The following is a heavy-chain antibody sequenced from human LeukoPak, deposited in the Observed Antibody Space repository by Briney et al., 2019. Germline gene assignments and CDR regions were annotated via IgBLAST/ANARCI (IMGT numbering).Heavy chain of an antibody. V-gene: IGHV3-33*06. Sequence: GSSLRLVCAASAFTFSSYGMHSVRQAPGKGRECVAVIWYDGSNKHYADSVECRFPIPRDNSKTTLYMHMNSLRAADTAVSCCAKDTSSMIFGVAYYFDSWGQGTLVTASS. CDR2: IWYDGSNK. D-gene: IGHD3-3*01. CDR3: AKDTSSMIFGVAYYFDS. CDR1: AFTFSSYG. J-gene: IGHJ4*02.